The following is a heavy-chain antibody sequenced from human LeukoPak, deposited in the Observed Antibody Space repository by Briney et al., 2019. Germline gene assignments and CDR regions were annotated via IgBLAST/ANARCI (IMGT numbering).Heavy chain of an antibody. CDR1: GGSISSSSYY. Sequence: SETLSLTCTVSGGSISSSSYYWGWLRQPPGKGLEWLGSIYYSGSTYYNPSLKSRITISVDTSKNQFSLKLSSVTAADTAVYYCARHEGNDIVVVVGFDYWGQGTLVTVSS. CDR3: ARHEGNDIVVVVGFDY. V-gene: IGHV4-39*01. D-gene: IGHD2-15*01. CDR2: IYYSGST. J-gene: IGHJ4*02.